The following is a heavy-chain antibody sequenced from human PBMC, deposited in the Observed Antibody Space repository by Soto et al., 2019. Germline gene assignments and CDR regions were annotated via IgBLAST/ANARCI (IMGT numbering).Heavy chain of an antibody. V-gene: IGHV1-69*04. CDR3: AREKDWFDP. Sequence: SVKVSCKASGGTFSSYTLCWVRQAPGQGLEWMGRIIPILGIANYAQKFRGRVTVTADTSTSTAYMELRSLRSDDTAVYYCAREKDWFDPWGQGTLVTVSS. J-gene: IGHJ5*02. CDR2: IIPILGIA. CDR1: GGTFSSYT.